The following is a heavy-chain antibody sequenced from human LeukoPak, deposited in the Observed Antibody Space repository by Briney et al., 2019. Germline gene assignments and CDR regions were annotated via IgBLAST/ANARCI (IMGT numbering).Heavy chain of an antibody. D-gene: IGHD3-10*01. CDR3: AGAEVRGYYFDY. J-gene: IGHJ4*02. V-gene: IGHV3-30*04. Sequence: PGGSLRLSCAASGFTFSSYAMHWVRQAPGKGLEWVAVISYDGSNIYYADSVKGRFTISRDNSKNTLYLQMNSLRAEDTAVYYCAGAEVRGYYFDYWGQGTLVTVSS. CDR2: ISYDGSNI. CDR1: GFTFSSYA.